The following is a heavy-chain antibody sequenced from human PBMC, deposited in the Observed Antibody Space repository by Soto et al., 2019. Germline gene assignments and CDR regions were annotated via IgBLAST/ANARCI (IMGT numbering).Heavy chain of an antibody. J-gene: IGHJ6*03. V-gene: IGHV3-23*01. D-gene: IGHD3-10*01. CDR1: GFSFSSYA. CDR2: ISGSVAST. CDR3: AKDRGSGSNFYYYYMDV. Sequence: EVQLLESGGGLVQPGGSLRLSCAASGFSFSSYAMNWVGQAPGKGLEWVSTISGSVASTDYADSVKGRFTISRDNSRNTLYLQMNSLRAEDTAVYYCAKDRGSGSNFYYYYMDVWGKGTTVTVSS.